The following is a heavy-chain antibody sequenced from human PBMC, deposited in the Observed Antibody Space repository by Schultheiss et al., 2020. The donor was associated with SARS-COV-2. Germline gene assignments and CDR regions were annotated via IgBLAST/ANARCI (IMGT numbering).Heavy chain of an antibody. Sequence: SETLSLTCAVYGGSFSGYYWSWIRQPPGKGLEWIGEINHSGSTSYNPSLKSRVTMSVDTSKNQFSLNLTSVTAADTAVYYCARGKARQYSSAWYYFDYWGQGTLVTVSS. J-gene: IGHJ4*02. CDR1: GGSFSGYY. D-gene: IGHD6-19*01. V-gene: IGHV4-34*01. CDR2: INHSGST. CDR3: ARGKARQYSSAWYYFDY.